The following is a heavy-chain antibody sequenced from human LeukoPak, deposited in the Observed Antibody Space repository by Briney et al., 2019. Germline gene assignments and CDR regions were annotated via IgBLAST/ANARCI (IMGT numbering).Heavy chain of an antibody. D-gene: IGHD1-26*01. J-gene: IGHJ4*02. Sequence: SESLSLTCTVSGASTSQYYWSWIRQTPEKGLEWMGHIHTSGAGTYYPSLKSRLTMSIDTSRNQLSLKLTSVTAADTAVYFCARLGSYHDFWGQGALVTVSS. V-gene: IGHV4-4*09. CDR2: IHTSGAG. CDR3: ARLGSYHDF. CDR1: GASTSQYY.